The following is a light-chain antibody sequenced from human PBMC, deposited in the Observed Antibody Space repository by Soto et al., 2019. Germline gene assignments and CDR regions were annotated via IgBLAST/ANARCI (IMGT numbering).Light chain of an antibody. V-gene: IGKV4-1*01. CDR2: WAS. Sequence: DIVMTQSPDSLAVSLGERATINCKSSQSVSHSSSNRNYLAWYQQKPGQPPRLLIYWASTRESGVPDLFSGSGSGTDFTLTISSLQAEDVAVYYCQQYYYTPLPSFGQGTRLEIK. CDR3: QQYYYTPLPS. CDR1: QSVSHSSSNRNY. J-gene: IGKJ2*03.